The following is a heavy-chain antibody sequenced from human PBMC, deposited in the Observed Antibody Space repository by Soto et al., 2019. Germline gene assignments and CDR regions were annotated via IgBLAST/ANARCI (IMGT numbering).Heavy chain of an antibody. CDR2: IFWDDDK. CDR3: AHRPYYGDYGGTFPY. CDR1: GFSLSTSGVG. V-gene: IGHV2-5*02. Sequence: QITLKESGPTLVKPTQTLTLTCTFSGFSLSTSGVGLGWIRQSPGKALEWLAAIFWDDDKRYSPSLKSRLTITKGTSRNQVVLTMTNMDPVDTAIYYCAHRPYYGDYGGTFPYWGQGALVTVSS. D-gene: IGHD4-17*01. J-gene: IGHJ4*02.